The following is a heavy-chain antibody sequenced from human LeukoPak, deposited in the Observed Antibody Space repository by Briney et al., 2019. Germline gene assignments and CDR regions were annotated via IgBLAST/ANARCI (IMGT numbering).Heavy chain of an antibody. V-gene: IGHV3-48*03. CDR2: ISSSGSSI. CDR1: GSTFSSYE. CDR3: ARNGDGHFDY. D-gene: IGHD7-27*01. J-gene: IGHJ4*02. Sequence: GGSLSFSCAASGSTFSSYEMNWVRQAPGKGLEWVSYISSSGSSIYYADSVKGRFTISRDNAKNSLYLQMNSLRAEDTAVYYCARNGDGHFDYWGQGTLVTVSS.